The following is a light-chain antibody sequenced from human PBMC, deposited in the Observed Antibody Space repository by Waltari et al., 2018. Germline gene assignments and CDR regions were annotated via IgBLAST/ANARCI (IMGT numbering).Light chain of an antibody. CDR1: SSDVGGYNY. CDR2: DVS. Sequence: SPGQSITISCTGTSSDVGGYNYVSWYQQHPGKAPKLMICDVSNRPSGVSNRFSGSKSGNTASLTISGLQAEDEADYYCSSYTSSSTLVFGTGTKVTVL. V-gene: IGLV2-14*03. J-gene: IGLJ1*01. CDR3: SSYTSSSTLV.